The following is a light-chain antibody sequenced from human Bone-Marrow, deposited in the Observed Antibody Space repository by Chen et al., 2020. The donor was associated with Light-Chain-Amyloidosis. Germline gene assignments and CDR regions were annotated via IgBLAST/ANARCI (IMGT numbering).Light chain of an antibody. CDR1: QTISSNY. J-gene: IGKJ4*01. V-gene: IGKV3-20*01. Sequence: EIVLTQSPATLSLSPGEGANLTCRASQTISSNYLTWYQQKFGQAPRLLMYGSSSRATGIPDRFTGSGSGTGFTLSSHRLEPDDFAMYYCQHYGTSPLAFGGGTNEES. CDR2: GSS. CDR3: QHYGTSPLA.